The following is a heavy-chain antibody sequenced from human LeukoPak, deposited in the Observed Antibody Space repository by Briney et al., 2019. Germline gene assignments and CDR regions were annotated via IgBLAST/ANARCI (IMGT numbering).Heavy chain of an antibody. J-gene: IGHJ4*02. CDR3: ASSGWYPYFDH. CDR2: IWYDGSNK. V-gene: IGHV3-33*01. D-gene: IGHD6-19*01. CDR1: GFTFSSYG. Sequence: PGGSLRLSCAASGFTFSSYGMHWVRQAPGKGLEWVAVIWYDGSNKYYADSVKGRFTISRDNSKNTLYLQMNSLRAEDTAVYYCASSGWYPYFDHWGQGTLVTVSS.